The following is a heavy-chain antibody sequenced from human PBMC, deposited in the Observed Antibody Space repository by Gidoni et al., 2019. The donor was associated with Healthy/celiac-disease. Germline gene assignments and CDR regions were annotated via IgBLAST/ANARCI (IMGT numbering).Heavy chain of an antibody. J-gene: IGHJ2*01. V-gene: IGHV4-39*01. CDR1: GGSLSSSSYY. Sequence: QLQLQESGPGLVMASETLSLTCTVPGGSLSSSSYYWGWLRQPPGKGLEWIGSIYYSGRTSYNPSLKSRVTISVDTSKNQFSLKLSSVTAADTAVYYCARRALLSSWYFDLWGRGTLVTVSS. D-gene: IGHD3-10*01. CDR2: IYYSGRT. CDR3: ARRALLSSWYFDL.